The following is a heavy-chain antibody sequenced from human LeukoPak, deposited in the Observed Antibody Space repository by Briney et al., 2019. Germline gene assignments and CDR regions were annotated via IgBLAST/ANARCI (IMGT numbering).Heavy chain of an antibody. J-gene: IGHJ5*02. Sequence: SETLPLTCTVSGGPFNGYYWSWIRQPAGKGLEWIGRIFTSGITTYNPSLRSRVTMSVDTSKSQFSLNLGSVTAADTGVYYCAREYYYDFWSGHVNWFDPWGQGTLVTVSS. V-gene: IGHV4-4*07. CDR3: AREYYYDFWSGHVNWFDP. CDR2: IFTSGIT. CDR1: GGPFNGYY. D-gene: IGHD3-3*01.